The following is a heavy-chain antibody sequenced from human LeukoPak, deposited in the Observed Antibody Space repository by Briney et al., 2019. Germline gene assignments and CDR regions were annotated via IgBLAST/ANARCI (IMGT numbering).Heavy chain of an antibody. CDR3: ARENLYCSGGSCYGGGDAFDI. Sequence: GGSLRLSCAASGFTFSSYGMHWVRQAPGKGLEWVAVIWYDGSNKYYADSVKGRFTISRDNSKNTLYLQMNSLRAEDTAVYYCARENLYCSGGSCYGGGDAFDIWGQGTMVTVSS. J-gene: IGHJ3*02. D-gene: IGHD2-15*01. CDR1: GFTFSSYG. CDR2: IWYDGSNK. V-gene: IGHV3-33*01.